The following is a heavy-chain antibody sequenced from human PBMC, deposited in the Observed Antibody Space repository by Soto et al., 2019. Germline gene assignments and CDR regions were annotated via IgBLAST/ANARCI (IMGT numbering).Heavy chain of an antibody. CDR1: GGSFSGYY. V-gene: IGHV4-34*01. J-gene: IGHJ6*02. D-gene: IGHD3-3*01. CDR3: ARAPLPVRTIFGENYYYYYGMDV. CDR2: INHSGST. Sequence: PSETLSLTCAVYGGSFSGYYWSWIRQPRGKGLEWIGVINHSGSTNYNPSLKSRVTISVDTSKNQFSLKLSSVTAADTAVYYCARAPLPVRTIFGENYYYYYGMDVWGQGTTVTVSS.